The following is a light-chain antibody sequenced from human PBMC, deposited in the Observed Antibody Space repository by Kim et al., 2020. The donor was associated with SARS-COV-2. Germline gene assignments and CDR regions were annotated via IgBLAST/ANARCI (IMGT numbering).Light chain of an antibody. CDR3: AAWDDSLSGHVV. J-gene: IGLJ2*01. V-gene: IGLV1-44*01. CDR1: RSNIGSNT. Sequence: ELTQPPSTSGTPGQRVTISCSGSRSNIGSNTVNWYQQLPGTAPKLLIHSNNQRPSGVPDRFSGSKSGTSASLAISGLQSEDEADYYCAAWDDSLSGHVVFGGGTKVTVL. CDR2: SNN.